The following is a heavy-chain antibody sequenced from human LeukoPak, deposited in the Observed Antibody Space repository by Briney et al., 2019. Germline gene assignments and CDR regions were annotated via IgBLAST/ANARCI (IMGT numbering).Heavy chain of an antibody. J-gene: IGHJ4*02. Sequence: SETLSLTCTVSGGSISSSSYYWGWIRQPPGKGLEWIGSINYSGSTYYNPSLKSRVTISVDTSKNQFSLKLSSVTAADTAVYYCARLNYGTGDYWGQGTLVTGSS. CDR3: ARLNYGTGDY. D-gene: IGHD3-10*01. V-gene: IGHV4-39*01. CDR1: GGSISSSSYY. CDR2: INYSGST.